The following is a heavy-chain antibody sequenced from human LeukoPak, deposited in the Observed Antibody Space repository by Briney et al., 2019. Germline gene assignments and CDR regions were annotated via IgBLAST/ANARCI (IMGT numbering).Heavy chain of an antibody. D-gene: IGHD2-2*01. V-gene: IGHV4-39*07. CDR1: GGSISSTSYF. CDR3: ARPQTTGSSSPLGY. Sequence: SETLSLTCTVSGGSISSTSYFWGWIRQPPGKGLEWIGTIYYSGSTYNPSLKSRVTTSLDTSKNQISLKLSSVTAADTAVYYCARPQTTGSSSPLGYWGQGTLVTVSS. CDR2: IYYSGST. J-gene: IGHJ4*02.